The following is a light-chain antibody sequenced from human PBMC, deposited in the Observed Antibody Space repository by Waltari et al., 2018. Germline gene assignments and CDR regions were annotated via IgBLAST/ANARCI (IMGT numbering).Light chain of an antibody. V-gene: IGLV2-23*01. Sequence: QSALTQPASVSGSPGQSITISCTGTSSDVGSYNHVSWYQQHPGKAPKLIIYEGNQWPSGVSNRFSGSKSGNTASLTISGLQAEDEADYYCCSYAGSSTWVFGRGTKLTVL. CDR2: EGN. CDR3: CSYAGSSTWV. CDR1: SSDVGSYNH. J-gene: IGLJ3*02.